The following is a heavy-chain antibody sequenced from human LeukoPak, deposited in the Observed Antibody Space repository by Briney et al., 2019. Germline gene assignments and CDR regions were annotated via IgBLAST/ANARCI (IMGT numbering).Heavy chain of an antibody. Sequence: GGSLRLSCAASGFTFSSYWMSWVRQAPGKGLEWVANIKQDGSEKYYVDSVKGRFTISRDNAKNSLYLQMNSLRAEDTAVYYCARDRSAAARRGFDYWGQGTLVTVSS. D-gene: IGHD6-6*01. CDR3: ARDRSAAARRGFDY. CDR2: IKQDGSEK. V-gene: IGHV3-7*01. J-gene: IGHJ4*02. CDR1: GFTFSSYW.